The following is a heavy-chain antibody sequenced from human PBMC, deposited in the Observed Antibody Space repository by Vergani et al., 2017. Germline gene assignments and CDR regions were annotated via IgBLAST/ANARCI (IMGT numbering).Heavy chain of an antibody. Sequence: QLQLQESGPGLVKPSETLSLTCTVSGGPISSSSYYWGWVRQPPGKGLEWIGGIYYSGSTYYNPSLKSRVTISVDTSKNQFSLKLGSVTAADTAVYYCVGTGTGAEFDYWGQGTLVTVSS. V-gene: IGHV4-39*01. D-gene: IGHD1/OR15-1a*01. CDR3: VGTGTGAEFDY. J-gene: IGHJ4*02. CDR1: GGPISSSSYY. CDR2: IYYSGST.